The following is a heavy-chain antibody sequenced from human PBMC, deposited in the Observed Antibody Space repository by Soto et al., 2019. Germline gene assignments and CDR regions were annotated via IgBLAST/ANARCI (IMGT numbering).Heavy chain of an antibody. Sequence: TLSLTCTVSGGSVSSGGYYWSWIRQHPGKGLEWIGFIYNSGNTDYNPSLKSRVTISVDTSKNQFSLKLSSVTAADTAVYYCASPYYGDYAFDFWGQGTLVTVSS. D-gene: IGHD4-17*01. CDR1: GGSVSSGGYY. V-gene: IGHV4-31*03. CDR2: IYNSGNT. CDR3: ASPYYGDYAFDF. J-gene: IGHJ3*01.